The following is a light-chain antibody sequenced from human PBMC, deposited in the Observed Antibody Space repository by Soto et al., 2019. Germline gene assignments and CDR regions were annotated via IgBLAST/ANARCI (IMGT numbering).Light chain of an antibody. CDR3: QQYGSSPWT. CDR2: STS. CDR1: QTVSTTY. Sequence: EIVLTQSPGTLSLSPGERATLSCRASQTVSTTYFAWYQHKPGQAPRLLIYSTSTRSTGIPDRFSGSGSGTDFTLTISRREPEDFAVYYCQQYGSSPWTFGQGTKVEIK. J-gene: IGKJ1*01. V-gene: IGKV3-20*01.